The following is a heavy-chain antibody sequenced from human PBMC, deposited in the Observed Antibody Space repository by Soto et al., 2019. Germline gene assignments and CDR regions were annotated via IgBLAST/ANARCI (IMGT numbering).Heavy chain of an antibody. CDR1: GGSISRGGYY. J-gene: IGHJ4*02. CDR2: IYHSGST. CDR3: AAGGGLPRYY. Sequence: SETLSLNCAVSGGSISRGGYYWSWIRQPPGKGLEWIGYIYHSGSTYYNPSLKSRVTISVDRSKNQFSLKLSSVTAADTAVYYCAAGGGLPRYYWGQGTLVTV. V-gene: IGHV4-30-2*01. D-gene: IGHD5-12*01.